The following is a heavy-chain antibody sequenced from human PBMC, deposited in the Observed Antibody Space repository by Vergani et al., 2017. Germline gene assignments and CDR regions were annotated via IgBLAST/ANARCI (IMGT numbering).Heavy chain of an antibody. CDR2: IRYDGSNK. V-gene: IGHV3-30*02. CDR1: GFTFSSYG. D-gene: IGHD6-19*01. Sequence: QVQLVESGGGVVQPGGSLRLSCAASGFTFSSYGMHWVRQAPGKGLEWVAFIRYDGSNKYYADSVKGRFTISRDNSKNTLYLQMNSLRAEDTAVYYCAKVHSRWSSGWSNGDYWGQGTLVTVSS. J-gene: IGHJ4*02. CDR3: AKVHSRWSSGWSNGDY.